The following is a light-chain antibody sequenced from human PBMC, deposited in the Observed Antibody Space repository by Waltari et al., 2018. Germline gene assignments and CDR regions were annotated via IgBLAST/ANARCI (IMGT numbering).Light chain of an antibody. V-gene: IGLV8-61*01. CDR1: PGSVPSRFY. CDR3: VLYMGSGMWV. Sequence: QTVVTQEPSFSVSPGGTVTLTCGLSPGSVPSRFYPSWYQQTPGQAPRTLIYNTDTRTSGVPHRFSGSILGNKAALTITGAQADDESDYYCVLYMGSGMWVFGGGTKLTVL. J-gene: IGLJ3*02. CDR2: NTD.